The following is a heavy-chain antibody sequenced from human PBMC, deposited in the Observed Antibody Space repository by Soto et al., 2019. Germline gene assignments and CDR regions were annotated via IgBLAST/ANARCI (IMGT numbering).Heavy chain of an antibody. J-gene: IGHJ6*02. CDR1: GFTFSSYA. CDR3: ARGGLDYGDYDPNYYYGMDV. D-gene: IGHD4-17*01. V-gene: IGHV3-30-3*01. Sequence: QVQLVESGGGVVQPGRSLRLSCAASGFTFSSYAMHWVRQAPGKGLEWVAVISYDGSNKYYADSVKGRFTISRDNSTLYLQMNSLRAEDTAVYYCARGGLDYGDYDPNYYYGMDVWGQGTTVTVSS. CDR2: ISYDGSNK.